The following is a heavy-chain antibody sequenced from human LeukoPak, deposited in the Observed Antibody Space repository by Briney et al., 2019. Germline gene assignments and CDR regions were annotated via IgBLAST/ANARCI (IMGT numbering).Heavy chain of an antibody. Sequence: GGTLRLSCAASGFTFDIYGINWVRQAPGKGLEWVSGITPRGDMSYYADSVKGRFTISRDNSKNTVSLQMNSLRVEDTALYYCGRGRDWGAFDPWGQETPVTVS. CDR1: GFTFDIYG. J-gene: IGHJ5*02. V-gene: IGHV3-23*01. D-gene: IGHD3/OR15-3a*01. CDR3: GRGRDWGAFDP. CDR2: ITPRGDMS.